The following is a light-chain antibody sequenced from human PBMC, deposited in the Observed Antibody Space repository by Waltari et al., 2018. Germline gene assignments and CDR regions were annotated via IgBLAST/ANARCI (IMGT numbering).Light chain of an antibody. CDR1: ASISSF. V-gene: IGKV1-39*01. J-gene: IGKJ3*01. CDR2: AAS. CDR3: QQIYSGVT. Sequence: DIQMTQSPSSVSASVGYRVNITCRTSASISSFLNWYQQTPGRAPKLLIYAASALQSDVPSRFRGRGSGTEFTLTISSLQPDDFATYYCQQIYSGVTFGPGTRVDLK.